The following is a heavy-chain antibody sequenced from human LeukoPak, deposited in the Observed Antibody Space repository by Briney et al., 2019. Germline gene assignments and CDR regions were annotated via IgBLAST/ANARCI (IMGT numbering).Heavy chain of an antibody. D-gene: IGHD6-19*01. V-gene: IGHV4-39*01. CDR3: ARYSGSYFDY. J-gene: IGHJ4*02. Sequence: PSETLSLTCSVSGGSISSSLHYWAWTRQPPGKGLEWLATISESGTTYYNPSLKSRVTISVDTPKNQFSLNLGSVTAADTAVYYCARYSGSYFDYWGQGALVTVSS. CDR1: GGSISSSLHY. CDR2: ISESGTT.